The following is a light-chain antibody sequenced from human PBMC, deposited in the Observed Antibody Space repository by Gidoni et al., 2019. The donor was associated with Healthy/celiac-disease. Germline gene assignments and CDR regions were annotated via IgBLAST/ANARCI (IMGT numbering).Light chain of an antibody. CDR2: DAS. Sequence: DIQMTQSPSSLSASVGDRVTITCQASQDISNYLNWYQQKPGKAPKLLIYDASNFETGVPSRFSGSGAGTDFTFTISSLLPEDIATYYCQQYGYRPPVTFGGGTKVEI. CDR3: QQYGYRPPVT. V-gene: IGKV1-33*01. CDR1: QDISNY. J-gene: IGKJ4*01.